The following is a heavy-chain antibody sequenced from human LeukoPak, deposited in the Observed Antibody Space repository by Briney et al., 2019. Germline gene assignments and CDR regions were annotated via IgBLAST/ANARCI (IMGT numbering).Heavy chain of an antibody. J-gene: IGHJ6*02. CDR3: ARDRDILTGYFDV. CDR2: IYHSGST. D-gene: IGHD3-9*01. CDR1: GGSISSGGYS. Sequence: SQTLSLTCAVSGGSISSGGYSWSWIRQPPGKGLEWIGYIYHSGSTYYNPSLKSRVTISVDRSKNQFSLKLNSVTAADTAVYYCARDRDILTGYFDVWGQGTTVTVSS. V-gene: IGHV4-30-2*01.